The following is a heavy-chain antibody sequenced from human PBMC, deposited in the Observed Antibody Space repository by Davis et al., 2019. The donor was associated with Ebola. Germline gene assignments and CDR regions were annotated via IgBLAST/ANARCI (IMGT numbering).Heavy chain of an antibody. J-gene: IGHJ4*02. Sequence: MPGGSLRLSCTVSGGSISGYYWSWIRQPPGKGLEWIGEINHSGSTNYNPSLKSRVTISVDTSKNQFSLKLSSVTAADTAVYYCARESFTAVGLVWGQGTLVTVSS. D-gene: IGHD2-2*03. V-gene: IGHV4-34*01. CDR2: INHSGST. CDR3: ARESFTAVGLV. CDR1: GGSISGYY.